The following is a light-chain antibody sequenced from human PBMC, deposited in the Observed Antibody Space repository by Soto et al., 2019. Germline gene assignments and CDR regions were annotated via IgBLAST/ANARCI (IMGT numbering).Light chain of an antibody. CDR2: DAS. CDR3: QQRSNWPPS. Sequence: ELVLTQSPATLSLSPGERATLSCRASQSVSSYLAWYQQTPGQAPRLLIYDASNRATRIPARFSGSGSGTDFTLTISCLETADLAVYYCQQRSNWPPSFGPGTKVDIK. V-gene: IGKV3-11*01. J-gene: IGKJ3*01. CDR1: QSVSSY.